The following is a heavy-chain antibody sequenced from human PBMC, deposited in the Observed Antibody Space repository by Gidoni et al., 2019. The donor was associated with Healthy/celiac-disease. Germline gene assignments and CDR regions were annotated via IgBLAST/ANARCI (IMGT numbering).Heavy chain of an antibody. J-gene: IGHJ4*02. CDR1: GFTFSSYG. Sequence: QVQLVESVGGVVQPGRSLRTSCAASGFTFSSYGMHWVRQAPGKGLEWVAVIWYDGSNKYYADSVKGRFTISRDNSKNTLYLQMNSLRAEDTAVYYCARDLDTAMVTWGQGTLVTVSS. V-gene: IGHV3-33*01. D-gene: IGHD5-18*01. CDR3: ARDLDTAMVT. CDR2: IWYDGSNK.